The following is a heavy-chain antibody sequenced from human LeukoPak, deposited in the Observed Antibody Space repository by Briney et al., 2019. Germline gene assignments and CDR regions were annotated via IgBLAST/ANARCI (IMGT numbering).Heavy chain of an antibody. D-gene: IGHD2-8*02. CDR2: IYYSGST. V-gene: IGHV4-59*08. Sequence: PSETLSLTCTVSGGSISSYHWSWIRQPPGKGLAWIGYIYYSGSTNYNPSLKSRVTISVDTSKNQFSLKLSSVTAADTAVYYCARLLGGDFDYWGQGTLVTVSS. CDR1: GGSISSYH. J-gene: IGHJ4*02. CDR3: ARLLGGDFDY.